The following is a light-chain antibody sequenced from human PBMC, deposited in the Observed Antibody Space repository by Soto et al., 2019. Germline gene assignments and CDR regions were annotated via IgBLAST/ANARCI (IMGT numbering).Light chain of an antibody. CDR2: GNT. CDR3: QSYDSSLSGYV. J-gene: IGLJ1*01. CDR1: NSNIGAHFD. V-gene: IGLV1-40*01. Sequence: QSVLTQPPSVSGAPGQRVTISCTWSNSNIGAHFDVHWYQQLPGTAPRLVIYGNTNRPSGDPDRFSGSKSGTSASLAITGLQAEDEADYYCQSYDSSLSGYVFGTGTKLTVL.